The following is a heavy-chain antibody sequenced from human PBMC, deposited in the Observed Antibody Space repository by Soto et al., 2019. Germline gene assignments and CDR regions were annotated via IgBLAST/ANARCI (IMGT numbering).Heavy chain of an antibody. V-gene: IGHV5-10-1*01. CDR3: AWGFSSIWAHDSFNI. D-gene: IGHD6-13*01. Sequence: PGESLKISCKGSGYSFTSYWISWVRQMPGKGLEWMGRIDPSDSYTNYSPSFQGHVTISADKSISTAYLQWSSLKASDTAMYYCAWGFSSIWAHDSFNIWGQGTMVTGSS. CDR2: IDPSDSYT. J-gene: IGHJ3*02. CDR1: GYSFTSYW.